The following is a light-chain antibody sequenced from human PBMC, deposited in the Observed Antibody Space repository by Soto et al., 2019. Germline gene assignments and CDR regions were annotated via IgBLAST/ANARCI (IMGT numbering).Light chain of an antibody. Sequence: QSVLTQPPSVSGSPGQSVAISCTGTSSDVGSYNRVAWYQQSPGTAPKLMIYEVSNRPSGVPDRFSGSKSGNTVSLTISGLQAEDEADYYCSSFTSSSTYVFGTGTKVTVL. V-gene: IGLV2-18*02. CDR1: SSDVGSYNR. J-gene: IGLJ1*01. CDR2: EVS. CDR3: SSFTSSSTYV.